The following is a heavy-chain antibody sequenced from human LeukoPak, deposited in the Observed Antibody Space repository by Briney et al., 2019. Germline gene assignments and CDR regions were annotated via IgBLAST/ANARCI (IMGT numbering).Heavy chain of an antibody. V-gene: IGHV3-23*01. J-gene: IGHJ4*02. CDR1: GFTFSSYA. Sequence: GGSLRLSCAASGFTFSSYAMSWVRQAPGKGLEWVSSIRESGGPTYYADSVKGRFTISRDNSKNTLYLQMNSLRVEDTAVYYCAKDFWRLGGLYWGQGTLVTVSS. CDR2: IRESGGPT. CDR3: AKDFWRLGGLY. D-gene: IGHD3-16*01.